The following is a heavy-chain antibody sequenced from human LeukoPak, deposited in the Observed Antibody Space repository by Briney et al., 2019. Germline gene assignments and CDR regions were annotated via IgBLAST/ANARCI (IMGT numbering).Heavy chain of an antibody. CDR1: GYTFTSYA. Sequence: ASVKVSCKASGYTFTSYAMNWVRQAPGQGLEWMGWISAYNGNTNYAQKLQGRVTMTTDTSTSTAYMELRSLRSDGTAVYYCARVHCSGGSCYGDYWGQGTLVTVSS. J-gene: IGHJ4*02. V-gene: IGHV1-18*01. CDR3: ARVHCSGGSCYGDY. D-gene: IGHD2-15*01. CDR2: ISAYNGNT.